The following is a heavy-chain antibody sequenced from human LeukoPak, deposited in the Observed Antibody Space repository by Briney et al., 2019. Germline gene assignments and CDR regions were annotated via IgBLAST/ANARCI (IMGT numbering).Heavy chain of an antibody. Sequence: GAPRLFCAASGFTFSTYWMAWVRQAPGKGLEWVANIKEDERAKHPPDSVKGRFTISRDNAQNSVYLQMSSLRGEDTAVYYCARDVGGSLDYWGEGTLVT. V-gene: IGHV3-7*01. CDR2: IKEDERAK. CDR3: ARDVGGSLDY. CDR1: GFTFSTYW. J-gene: IGHJ4*02. D-gene: IGHD3-10*01.